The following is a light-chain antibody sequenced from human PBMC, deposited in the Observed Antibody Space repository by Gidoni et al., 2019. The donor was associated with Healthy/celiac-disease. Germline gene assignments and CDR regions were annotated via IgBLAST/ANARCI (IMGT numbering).Light chain of an antibody. CDR1: SNIVGNQG. CDR3: SALDSSLSAVV. CDR2: RNN. V-gene: IGLV10-54*02. J-gene: IGLJ2*01. Sequence: AGLTQPPSGSKGLRQTATLTCTGNSNIVGNQGAAWLQQHQGHPPKLLSYRNNNRPSGISERFSASRSGNTASLTITGLQPEDEADYYCSALDSSLSAVVFGGGTKLTVL.